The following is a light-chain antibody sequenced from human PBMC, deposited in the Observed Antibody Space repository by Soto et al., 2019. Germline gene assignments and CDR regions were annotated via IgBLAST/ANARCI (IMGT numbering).Light chain of an antibody. V-gene: IGKV3-15*01. Sequence: EIVMTQSPATLSVSPGERVTLSCRASQSISISLAWYQQRPGQAPRLLIYDASTRATGIPARFSGSGFGTEFTLSISSLQSEVFATYSCQQYNTWPPVTFGSGTKVDIK. CDR1: QSISIS. J-gene: IGKJ3*01. CDR2: DAS. CDR3: QQYNTWPPVT.